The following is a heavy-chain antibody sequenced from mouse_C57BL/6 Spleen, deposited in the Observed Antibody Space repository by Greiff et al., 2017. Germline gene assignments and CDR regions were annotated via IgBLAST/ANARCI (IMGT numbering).Heavy chain of an antibody. J-gene: IGHJ2*01. D-gene: IGHD1-1*01. CDR3: ARVTTVVGFDY. CDR2: INYDGSST. CDR1: GFTFSDYY. Sequence: EVQVVESEGGLVQPGSSMKLSCTASGFTFSDYYMAWVRQVPEKGLEWVANINYDGSSTYYLDSLKSRFIISRDNAKNILYLQMSSLKSEDTATYYCARVTTVVGFDYWGQGTTLTVSS. V-gene: IGHV5-16*01.